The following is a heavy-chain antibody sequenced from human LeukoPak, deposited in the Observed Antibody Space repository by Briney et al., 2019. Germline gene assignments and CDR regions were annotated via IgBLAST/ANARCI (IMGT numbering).Heavy chain of an antibody. Sequence: ASVKVSCKASGYTFTSNYIHWVRQAPGQGLEWMGIINPRGGSTSNAQKFQGRVTMTRDTSTSTVYMELSSLRSEDTAVYYCARDAWYYDFWSGHNINWFDPWGQGTLVTVSS. CDR2: INPRGGST. V-gene: IGHV1-46*01. CDR3: ARDAWYYDFWSGHNINWFDP. CDR1: GYTFTSNY. D-gene: IGHD3-3*01. J-gene: IGHJ5*02.